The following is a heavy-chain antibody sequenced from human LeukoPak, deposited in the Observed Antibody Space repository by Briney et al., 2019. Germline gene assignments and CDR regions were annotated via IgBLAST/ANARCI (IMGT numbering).Heavy chain of an antibody. Sequence: SETLSLTCTVSGGSISSGSYYWSWIRQPAGKGLEWIGRIYTSGSTNYNPSLKSRVTISVDTSKNQFSLKLSSVTAADTAVYYCARGRELLGGDAFDIWGQGTMVTVSS. CDR2: IYTSGST. V-gene: IGHV4-61*02. CDR3: ARGRELLGGDAFDI. J-gene: IGHJ3*02. D-gene: IGHD1-26*01. CDR1: GGSISSGSYY.